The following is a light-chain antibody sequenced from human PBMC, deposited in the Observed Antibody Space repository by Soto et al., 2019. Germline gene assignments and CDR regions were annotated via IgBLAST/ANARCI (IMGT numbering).Light chain of an antibody. Sequence: QSALTQPPSVSAAPGQKVTISCSGSSSNIGGNSVSWYQQLPGTALKLLIYDDNKRPSGIPDRFSGSKSGTSATLGITGFQTGDEADYYCGSWDSSLSAYVFGTGTKV. CDR2: DDN. J-gene: IGLJ1*01. CDR3: GSWDSSLSAYV. CDR1: SSNIGGNS. V-gene: IGLV1-51*01.